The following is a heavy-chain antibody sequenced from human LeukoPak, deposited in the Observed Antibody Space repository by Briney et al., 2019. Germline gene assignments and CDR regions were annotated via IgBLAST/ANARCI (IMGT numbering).Heavy chain of an antibody. CDR2: IIPIFGTA. J-gene: IGHJ4*02. V-gene: IGHV1-69*01. Sequence: SVKVSCKASGGTFSSYAISWVRQAPGQGLEWMGGIIPIFGTANYAQKFQGRVTITADESTSTAYMELSSLRSEDAAVYYCARVIGYGDSYYFDYWGQGTLVTVSS. D-gene: IGHD4-17*01. CDR1: GGTFSSYA. CDR3: ARVIGYGDSYYFDY.